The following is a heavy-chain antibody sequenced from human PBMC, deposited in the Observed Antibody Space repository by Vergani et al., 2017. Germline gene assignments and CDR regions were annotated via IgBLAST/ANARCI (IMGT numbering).Heavy chain of an antibody. CDR1: GGTFSSYA. CDR2: IIPIFGTA. CDR3: ARVKTYYYDSSGYPIFDY. V-gene: IGHV1-69*13. Sequence: QVQLVQSGAEVKKPGSSVKVSCKASGGTFSSYAISWVRQAPGQGLEWMGRIIPIFGTANYAQKFQGRVTITADESTSTAYMELSSLRSEDTAVYYCARVKTYYYDSSGYPIFDYWGQGTLVTVSS. J-gene: IGHJ4*02. D-gene: IGHD3-22*01.